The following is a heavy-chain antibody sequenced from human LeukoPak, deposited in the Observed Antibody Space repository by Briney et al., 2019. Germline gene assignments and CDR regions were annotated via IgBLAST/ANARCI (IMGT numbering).Heavy chain of an antibody. CDR1: GGSISSGGYS. CDR3: ARTSYSSGWSTYYYYYGMDV. D-gene: IGHD6-19*01. J-gene: IGHJ6*02. CDR2: IYYSGST. V-gene: IGHV4-30-2*03. Sequence: PSQTLSLTCAVSGGSISSGGYSWSWIRQPPGKGLEWIGSIYYSGSTYYNPSLKSRVTISVDTSKNQFSLKLSSVTAADTAVYYCARTSYSSGWSTYYYYYGMDVWGQGTTVTVSS.